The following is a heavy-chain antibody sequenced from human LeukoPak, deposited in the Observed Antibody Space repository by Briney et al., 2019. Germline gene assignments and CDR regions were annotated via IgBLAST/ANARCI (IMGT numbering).Heavy chain of an antibody. CDR1: GGSISNYY. Sequence: PSETLSLTCTVSGGSISNYYWSWIRQPAGKGLEWIGRIYTSGSTNYNPSLKSRVTISVDKSKNQFSLKLSSVTAADTAVYHCARGGSGSDASFDCWGQGTLVTVSS. J-gene: IGHJ4*02. CDR3: ARGGSGSDASFDC. CDR2: IYTSGST. D-gene: IGHD1-26*01. V-gene: IGHV4-4*07.